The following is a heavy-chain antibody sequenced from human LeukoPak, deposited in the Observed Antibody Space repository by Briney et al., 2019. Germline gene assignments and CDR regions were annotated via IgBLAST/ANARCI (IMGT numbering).Heavy chain of an antibody. CDR1: GYIFTKYV. J-gene: IGHJ4*02. Sequence: ASVKVSCKASGYIFTKYVVHWVRQAPGQRPEXXXXIKAGSGDTKYSQNFQDRLTITRDTSASTVYMELSSLTSEDTALYYCARDDCGDTCYPGGYWGQGTLVTVSS. CDR2: IKAGSGDT. D-gene: IGHD2-21*01. V-gene: IGHV1-3*01. CDR3: ARDDCGDTCYPGGY.